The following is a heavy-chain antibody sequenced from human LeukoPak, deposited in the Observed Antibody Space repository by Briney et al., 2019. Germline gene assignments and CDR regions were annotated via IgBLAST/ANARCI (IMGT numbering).Heavy chain of an antibody. J-gene: IGHJ3*02. V-gene: IGHV5-10-1*01. Sequence: GESLKISCKGSGYSFTSYWISWVRQMPGKGLEWMGRIDPSDSYTNYSPSFQGHVTISADKSISTAYLQWSSLKASDTAMYYCAGRRTSWSGPYDAFDIWGQGTMVTVSS. CDR1: GYSFTSYW. D-gene: IGHD2-2*01. CDR3: AGRRTSWSGPYDAFDI. CDR2: IDPSDSYT.